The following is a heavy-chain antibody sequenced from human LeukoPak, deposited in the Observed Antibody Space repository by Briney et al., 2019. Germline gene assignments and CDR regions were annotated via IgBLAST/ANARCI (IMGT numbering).Heavy chain of an antibody. CDR1: GFTFSRYS. CDR2: ITNGSSTI. Sequence: PGGSLRLSCAASGFTFSRYSMNWVRQAPGKGLEWVSYITNGSSTIFYADSVKGRFTISRDNAKNSLYLQMSSLRAEDTAVYYCTTAKNDHWGQGTLVTVSS. CDR3: TTAKNDH. V-gene: IGHV3-48*04. J-gene: IGHJ4*02.